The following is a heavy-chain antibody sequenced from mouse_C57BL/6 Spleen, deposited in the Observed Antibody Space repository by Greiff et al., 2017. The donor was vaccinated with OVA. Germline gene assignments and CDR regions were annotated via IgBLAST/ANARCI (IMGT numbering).Heavy chain of an antibody. D-gene: IGHD2-5*01. J-gene: IGHJ3*01. Sequence: EVKLVESGGGLVKPGGSLKLSCAASGFTFSSYAMSWVRQTPEKRLEWVATISDGGSYTYYPDNVKGRFTISRDNAKNNLYLQMSHLKSEDTAMYYCARADYSNPWFAYWGQGTLVTVSA. CDR1: GFTFSSYA. CDR3: ARADYSNPWFAY. V-gene: IGHV5-4*03. CDR2: ISDGGSYT.